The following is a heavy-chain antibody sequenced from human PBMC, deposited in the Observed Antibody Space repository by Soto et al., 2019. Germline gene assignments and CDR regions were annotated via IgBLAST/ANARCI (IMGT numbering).Heavy chain of an antibody. CDR3: AGGEDAKSAEDY. CDR2: IYTSGST. Sequence: SETLSLTCTVSGGSISSYYWSWIRQPAEKGLEWIGRIYTSGSTNYNPSLKSRVTMSVDTSKNQFSLKLSSVTAADTAVYYCAGGEDAKSAEDYWGQGTLVTVSS. J-gene: IGHJ4*02. V-gene: IGHV4-4*07. CDR1: GGSISSYY.